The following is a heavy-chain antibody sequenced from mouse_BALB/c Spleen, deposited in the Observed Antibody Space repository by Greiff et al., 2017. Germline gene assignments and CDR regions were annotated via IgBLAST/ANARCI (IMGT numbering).Heavy chain of an antibody. J-gene: IGHJ2*01. CDR1: GFTFSGYT. D-gene: IGHD4-1*01. CDR3: TREFWDPYYFDY. Sequence: DVKLVESGGGLVKPGGSLKLSCAASGFTFSGYTMSWVRQTPEKRLEWVATISSGGSYTYYPDSVKGRFTISRDNAKNTLYLQMSSLKSEDTAMYYCTREFWDPYYFDYWGQGTTLTVSS. CDR2: ISSGGSYT. V-gene: IGHV5-6-4*01.